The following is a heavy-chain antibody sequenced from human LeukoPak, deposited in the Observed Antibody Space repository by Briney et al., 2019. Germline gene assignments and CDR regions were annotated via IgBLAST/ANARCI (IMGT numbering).Heavy chain of an antibody. CDR2: MNPNSGNT. CDR1: GYTFTSYD. V-gene: IGHV1-8*03. J-gene: IGHJ4*02. CDR3: ARAPSSTSCSDY. Sequence: ASVKVSCKASGYTFTSYDINWVRQATGQGLEWMGWMNPNSGNTGYAQKFQGRVTITRNTSISTAYMELSSLRSEDTVVYYCARAPSSTSCSDYWGQGTLVTVSS. D-gene: IGHD2-2*01.